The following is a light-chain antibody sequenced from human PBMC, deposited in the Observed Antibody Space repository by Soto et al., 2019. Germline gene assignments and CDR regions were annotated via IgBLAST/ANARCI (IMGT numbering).Light chain of an antibody. J-gene: IGKJ5*01. CDR2: DAS. CDR3: QQYDNVPIT. V-gene: IGKV1-33*01. Sequence: DIQMTQSPSSLSASVGDRVTITCQASQAISNYLNWYQQKPGKAPKLLIYDASNLETGVPSRFSGSGSGTDFTFTISSLQPEDIATYYCQQYDNVPITFGQGTRLEIK. CDR1: QAISNY.